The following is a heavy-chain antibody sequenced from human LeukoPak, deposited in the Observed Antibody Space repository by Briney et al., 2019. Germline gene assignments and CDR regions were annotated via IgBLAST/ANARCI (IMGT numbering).Heavy chain of an antibody. CDR3: ARGHYDILTASYKWTPDY. V-gene: IGHV3-21*06. CDR1: GSTFSTYN. CDR2: ITSGGTYT. D-gene: IGHD3-9*01. J-gene: IGHJ4*02. Sequence: GGSLRLSCAASGSTFSTYNMNWVRLAPGKGLEWVSSITSGGTYTYYADSVKGRFTTSRDNAKNSLSLQLSSLRAEDTAVYYCARGHYDILTASYKWTPDYWGQGILVTVSS.